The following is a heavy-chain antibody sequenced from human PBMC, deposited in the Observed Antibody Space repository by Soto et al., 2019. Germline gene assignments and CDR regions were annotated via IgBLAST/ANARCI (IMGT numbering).Heavy chain of an antibody. CDR3: ARTPAAPFGFNQQLPLYYFDY. V-gene: IGHV1-69*02. CDR1: EGTFSSYT. J-gene: IGHJ4*02. CDR2: IIPILGIA. Sequence: GASVKVSCKASEGTFSSYTISWVRQAPGQGLEWMGRIIPILGIANYAQKFQGRVTITADKSTSTAYMGLSSLRSEDTAVYYCARTPAAPFGFNQQLPLYYFDYWGQGTLVTVSS. D-gene: IGHD6-13*01.